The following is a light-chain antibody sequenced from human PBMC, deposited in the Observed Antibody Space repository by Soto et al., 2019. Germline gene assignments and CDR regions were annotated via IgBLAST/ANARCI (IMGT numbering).Light chain of an antibody. CDR1: QSISSW. CDR2: AAS. V-gene: IGKV1-5*01. J-gene: IGKJ5*01. CDR3: QQYYSYPRVT. Sequence: DIQMTQSPSSLSASVGDRVTITCRASQSISSWLAWYQQKPGKAPKLLIYAASTLQSGVPSRFSGSGSGTDFTLTISCLQSEDFATYYCQQYYSYPRVTFGQGTRLEIK.